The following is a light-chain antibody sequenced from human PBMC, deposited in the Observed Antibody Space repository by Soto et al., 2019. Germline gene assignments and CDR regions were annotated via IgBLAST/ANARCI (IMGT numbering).Light chain of an antibody. J-gene: IGKJ1*01. Sequence: EIVMTQSPATLSLSPGERVTLSCRASQSISNNHLAWYQQRPGQAPRLLIHGTSNRATGIPDRFSGSGSGTDFTLTFSRLEPEDFAVYYCQQYGSLSWTFGQGTKVDIK. V-gene: IGKV3-20*01. CDR3: QQYGSLSWT. CDR2: GTS. CDR1: QSISNNH.